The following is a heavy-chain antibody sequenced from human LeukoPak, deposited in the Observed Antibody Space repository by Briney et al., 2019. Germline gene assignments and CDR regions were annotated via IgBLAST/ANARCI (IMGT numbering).Heavy chain of an antibody. CDR2: ISSSSSYI. CDR1: GFTFSSYS. V-gene: IGHV3-21*01. J-gene: IGHJ4*02. D-gene: IGHD4-23*01. Sequence: KAGGSLRLSCAASGFTFSSYSMSWVRQAPGKGLEWVSSISSSSSYIYYADSVKGRFTISRDNAKNSLYLQMNSLRAEDTAVYYCARDYGGSSPFDYWGQGTLVTVSS. CDR3: ARDYGGSSPFDY.